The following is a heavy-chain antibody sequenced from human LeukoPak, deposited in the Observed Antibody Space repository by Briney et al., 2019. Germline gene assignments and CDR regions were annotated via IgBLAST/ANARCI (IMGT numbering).Heavy chain of an antibody. Sequence: SGTLSLTCAVSGGSISSGNWWSWVHQPPGKGLELIGEIYHSGSTNYNPPLKSRVTISVDKSKNQFSLKLSSVTAADTAVYYCARKKAGEPFFDYWGQGTLVTVSS. CDR1: GGSISSGNW. CDR3: ARKKAGEPFFDY. V-gene: IGHV4-4*02. D-gene: IGHD7-27*01. CDR2: IYHSGST. J-gene: IGHJ4*02.